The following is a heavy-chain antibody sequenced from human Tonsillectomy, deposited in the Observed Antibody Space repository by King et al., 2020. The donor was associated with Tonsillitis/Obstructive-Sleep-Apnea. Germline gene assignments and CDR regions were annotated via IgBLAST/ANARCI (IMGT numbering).Heavy chain of an antibody. CDR1: GFSLSTSGVG. Sequence: TLKESGPTLVKPTQTLTLTCTFSGFSLSTSGVGVGWIRQPPGKALEWLALIYWDDDKRYSPSLKSRLTITKDTSKNQVVLTMNNMDPVDTATYYCAHRYYYGSGRYELIDWFDPWGQGTLVTVSS. V-gene: IGHV2-5*02. CDR3: AHRYYYGSGRYELIDWFDP. D-gene: IGHD3-10*01. CDR2: IYWDDDK. J-gene: IGHJ5*02.